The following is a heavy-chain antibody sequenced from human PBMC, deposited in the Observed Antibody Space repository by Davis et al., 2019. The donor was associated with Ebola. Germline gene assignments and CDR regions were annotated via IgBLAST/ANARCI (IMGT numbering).Heavy chain of an antibody. CDR3: AKEYYYDSSGYYFREVDY. J-gene: IGHJ4*02. D-gene: IGHD3-22*01. CDR2: ISYDGSNK. V-gene: IGHV3-30*18. CDR1: GFTFSSYG. Sequence: GSLRLSCAASGFTFSSYGMHWVRQAPGKGLEWVAVISYDGSNKYYADSVKGRFTISRDNSKNTLYQQMNSLRAEDTAVYYCAKEYYYDSSGYYFREVDYWGQGTMVTVSS.